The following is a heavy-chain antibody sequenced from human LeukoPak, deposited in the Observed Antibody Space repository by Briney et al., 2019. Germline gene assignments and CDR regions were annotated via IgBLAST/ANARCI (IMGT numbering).Heavy chain of an antibody. D-gene: IGHD5-18*01. CDR3: ARTVTGRYDY. V-gene: IGHV3-53*01. CDR2: IYSGGST. J-gene: IGHJ4*02. Sequence: PGGSLRLSCAASGFTVSTNYMTWVRQAPGKGLEWVSVIYSGGSTYYADSVKGRFTISRHNAKNSLYLHMNSLRDEDTAVYYCARTVTGRYDYWGQGTLVTVSS. CDR1: GFTVSTNY.